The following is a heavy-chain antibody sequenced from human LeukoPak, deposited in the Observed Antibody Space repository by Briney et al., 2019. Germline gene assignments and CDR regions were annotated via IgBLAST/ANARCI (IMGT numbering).Heavy chain of an antibody. V-gene: IGHV3-23*01. Sequence: GGSLRLSCVASGFIFTNFDVTWVRQAPGKGLEWVSVISVDGETSHFADSVKGRFIISRDNSKNTLYLQMNRLRAEDTAVYYCAADISTDYLLGPFQHWGQGTLVTVSS. CDR3: AADISTDYLLGPFQH. J-gene: IGHJ1*01. CDR2: ISVDGETS. CDR1: GFIFTNFD. D-gene: IGHD3-9*01.